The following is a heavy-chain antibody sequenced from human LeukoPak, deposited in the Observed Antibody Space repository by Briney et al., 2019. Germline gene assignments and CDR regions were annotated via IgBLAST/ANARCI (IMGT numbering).Heavy chain of an antibody. Sequence: GSLRLSCAASGFTFSSYEMNWVRQAPGKGLEWVSYISSSGSTIYYADSVKGRFTISGDNAKNSLYLQMNSLRAEDTAVYYCARVGYSYGLDYWGQGTLVTVSS. V-gene: IGHV3-48*03. CDR1: GFTFSSYE. J-gene: IGHJ4*02. D-gene: IGHD5-18*01. CDR2: ISSSGSTI. CDR3: ARVGYSYGLDY.